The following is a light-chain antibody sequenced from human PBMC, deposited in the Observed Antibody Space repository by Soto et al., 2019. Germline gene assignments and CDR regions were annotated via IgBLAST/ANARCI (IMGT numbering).Light chain of an antibody. J-gene: IGKJ5*01. Sequence: EIVLSQSPGTLSLSPGERATLACRASQSVSSNFLAWFQQQPGQAPRLLVYAASRRVTGIPDRFSGSGSGTDFTLTTSRLEPEDFAVYFCQQYAGSPITFGQGTRLEIK. V-gene: IGKV3-20*01. CDR2: AAS. CDR1: QSVSSNF. CDR3: QQYAGSPIT.